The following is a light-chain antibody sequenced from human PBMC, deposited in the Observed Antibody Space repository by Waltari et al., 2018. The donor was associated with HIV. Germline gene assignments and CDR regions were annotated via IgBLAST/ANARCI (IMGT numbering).Light chain of an antibody. J-gene: IGLJ3*02. Sequence: QSVLTQPPSVSGAPGQRVTISCTGSSSTIGAGYDVPWYQQLPGTAPKLPIYGNSNRPSGVPDRFSGSKSGTSASLAITGLQAEDEADYYCQSYDSSLSGHWVFGGGTKLTVL. CDR3: QSYDSSLSGHWV. CDR1: SSTIGAGYD. CDR2: GNS. V-gene: IGLV1-40*01.